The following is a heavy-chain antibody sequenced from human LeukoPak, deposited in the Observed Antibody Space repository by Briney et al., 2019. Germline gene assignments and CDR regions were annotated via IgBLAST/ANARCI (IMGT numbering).Heavy chain of an antibody. CDR3: ARARASSIAARTLLGY. CDR1: GYTFTGYY. CDR2: INPNSGGT. V-gene: IGHV1-2*02. D-gene: IGHD6-6*01. J-gene: IGHJ4*02. Sequence: ASVKVSCKASGYTFTGYYMHWVRQAPGQGLEWMGLINPNSGGTNYAQKFQGRVTMTRDTSISTAYMELSRLRSDDTAVYYCARARASSIAARTLLGYWGQGTLVTVSS.